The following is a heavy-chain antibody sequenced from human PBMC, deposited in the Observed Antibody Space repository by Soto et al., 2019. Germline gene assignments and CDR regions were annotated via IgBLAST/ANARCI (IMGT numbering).Heavy chain of an antibody. Sequence: SETLSLTCAVYGGSFSGYSWNWIRQPPGKGLEWIGEINHSGSTNYIPSLKSRVTISLDTSKNQFSLKVSSVTAADTALYYCARGSSRRRWFDPWGQGTLVTVSS. D-gene: IGHD3-16*02. CDR1: GGSFSGYS. CDR2: INHSGST. V-gene: IGHV4-34*01. CDR3: ARGSSRRRWFDP. J-gene: IGHJ5*02.